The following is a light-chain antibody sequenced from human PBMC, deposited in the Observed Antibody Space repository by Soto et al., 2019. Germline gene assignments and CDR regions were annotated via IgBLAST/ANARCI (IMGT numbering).Light chain of an antibody. CDR1: SSDVGGFNS. V-gene: IGLV2-14*03. CDR3: SSYTSTMTNV. Sequence: QSALTQPASVSGSPGQSVTISCTGTSSDVGGFNSVSWYQLRPGTAPKLILYDVIDRPSGVSYRFSGSKSGNTASLIISGLQAADEADYFCSSYTSTMTNVFGGGTKLTVL. CDR2: DVI. J-gene: IGLJ2*01.